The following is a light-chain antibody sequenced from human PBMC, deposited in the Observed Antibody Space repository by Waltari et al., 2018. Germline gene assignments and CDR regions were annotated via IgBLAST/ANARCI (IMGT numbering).Light chain of an antibody. Sequence: SSELTQDPVVSVALGQTVRITCQGDSLRTYYVSWFQQKPGQAPALVIYGKNNRPSGIPDLFSASRAGSTAFLTVIGAQAEDEADYYCLPRDSSGDVLIGGGTKLTVV. CDR2: GKN. V-gene: IGLV3-19*01. J-gene: IGLJ2*01. CDR1: SLRTYY. CDR3: LPRDSSGDVL.